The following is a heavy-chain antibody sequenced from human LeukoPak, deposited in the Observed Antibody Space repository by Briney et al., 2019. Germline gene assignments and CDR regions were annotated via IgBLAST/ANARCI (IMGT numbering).Heavy chain of an antibody. CDR3: AKDYVSEGYSISGYFQY. J-gene: IGHJ1*01. D-gene: IGHD4-11*01. CDR1: GFTFDDYA. Sequence: PGGSLRLSCAASGFTFDDYAMHWVRQAPGKGLEWVSSISWNSGSIDYANSVKGRFTMSRDNAKKSLYLQMNSLRAEDMALYYCAKDYVSEGYSISGYFQYWGQGTLVTVSS. V-gene: IGHV3-9*03. CDR2: ISWNSGSI.